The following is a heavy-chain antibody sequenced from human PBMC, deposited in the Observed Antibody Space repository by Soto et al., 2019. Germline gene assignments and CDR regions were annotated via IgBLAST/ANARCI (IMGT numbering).Heavy chain of an antibody. Sequence: SETLSLTCTGSGGSIRSGDSYWSWIRQPPGKGLEWIGYIYYSGSTYYNPSLKSRVTISLDTSKNQFSLNLSSVTAADTAVYYCARTHYSDRSGTDYWGQGTLVTVSS. V-gene: IGHV4-30-4*01. CDR3: ARTHYSDRSGTDY. D-gene: IGHD3-22*01. CDR2: IYYSGST. J-gene: IGHJ4*02. CDR1: GGSIRSGDSY.